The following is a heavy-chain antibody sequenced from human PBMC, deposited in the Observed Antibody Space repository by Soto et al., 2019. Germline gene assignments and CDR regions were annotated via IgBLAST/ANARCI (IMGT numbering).Heavy chain of an antibody. J-gene: IGHJ3*02. V-gene: IGHV1-3*01. CDR2: INAGNGNT. CDR3: ARDLRYCGGDCYSDAFDI. Sequence: ASVKVSCKASGYTFTSYAMDWVRQAPGQRLEWMGWINAGNGNTKYSQKFQGRVTITRDTSASTAYMELSSLRSEDTAVYYCARDLRYCGGDCYSDAFDIRGQGTMVTVSS. CDR1: GYTFTSYA. D-gene: IGHD2-21*02.